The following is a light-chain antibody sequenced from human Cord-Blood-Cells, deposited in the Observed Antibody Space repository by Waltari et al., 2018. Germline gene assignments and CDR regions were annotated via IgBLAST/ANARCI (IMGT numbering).Light chain of an antibody. Sequence: EIVLTQSPATLSLSPGERATLSCRASQSGRSYLAWYQQKPGQAPRLLIYYASNRATGIPARFSGSGSGTDFTLTISSLEPEDFAVYYCQQRSNWLTFGGGTKVEIK. CDR3: QQRSNWLT. CDR1: QSGRSY. V-gene: IGKV3-11*01. CDR2: YAS. J-gene: IGKJ4*01.